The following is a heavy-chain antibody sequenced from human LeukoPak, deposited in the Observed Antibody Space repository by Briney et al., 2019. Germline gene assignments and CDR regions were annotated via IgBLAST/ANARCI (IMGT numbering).Heavy chain of an antibody. CDR3: AREGYSSSWSPDYFDY. CDR2: ISAYNGNT. Sequence: ASVKVSCKASGYTFTSYGISWVRQAPGQGREWMGWISAYNGNTNYAQKLQGRVTMTTDTSTSTAYMELRSLRSDDTAVYYCAREGYSSSWSPDYFDYWGQGTPVTVSS. CDR1: GYTFTSYG. D-gene: IGHD6-13*01. J-gene: IGHJ4*02. V-gene: IGHV1-18*01.